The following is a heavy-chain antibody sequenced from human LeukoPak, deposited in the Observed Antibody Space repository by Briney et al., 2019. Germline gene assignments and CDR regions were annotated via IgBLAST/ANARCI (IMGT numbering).Heavy chain of an antibody. CDR1: GFSFSNSA. Sequence: SVKVSCKSSGFSFSNSAVQWVRQARGQRLEWIGWIIVGSGTTNYAQSLQGRLTITRDMSTNTAYMELSSLRSEDTAVYYCAAERYGGISDCCNFEIWGQGTMVNVSP. CDR2: IIVGSGTT. V-gene: IGHV1-58*01. D-gene: IGHD4-23*01. CDR3: AAERYGGISDCCNFEI. J-gene: IGHJ3*02.